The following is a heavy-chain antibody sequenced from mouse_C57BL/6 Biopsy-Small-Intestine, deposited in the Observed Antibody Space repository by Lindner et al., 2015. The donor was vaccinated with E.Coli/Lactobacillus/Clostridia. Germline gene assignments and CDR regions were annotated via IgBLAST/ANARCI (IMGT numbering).Heavy chain of an antibody. CDR3: ARVGPEDYYAMDY. J-gene: IGHJ4*01. D-gene: IGHD4-1*01. CDR1: GFTFSSYG. CDR2: ISSGGSYT. V-gene: IGHV5-6*01. Sequence: VQLQESGGDLVKPGGSLKLSCAASGFTFSSYGMSWVRQTPDKRLEWVATISSGGSYTYYPDSVKGRFTISRDNAKNTLYLQMSSLKSEDTAMYYCARVGPEDYYAMDYWGQGTSVTVSS.